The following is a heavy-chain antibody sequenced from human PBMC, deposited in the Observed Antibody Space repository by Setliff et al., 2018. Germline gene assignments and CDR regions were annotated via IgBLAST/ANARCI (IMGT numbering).Heavy chain of an antibody. J-gene: IGHJ2*01. V-gene: IGHV3-21*01. Sequence: GGSLRLSCAASRFTFSNYWMSWVRQAPGKGLEWVSSISSSSSYIYYADSVKGRFTISRDNAKNSLFLQMNSLRVEDTAVYYCARDWGITRTNNWYFDLWGRGTLVTVSS. CDR1: RFTFSNYW. D-gene: IGHD1-7*01. CDR2: ISSSSSYI. CDR3: ARDWGITRTNNWYFDL.